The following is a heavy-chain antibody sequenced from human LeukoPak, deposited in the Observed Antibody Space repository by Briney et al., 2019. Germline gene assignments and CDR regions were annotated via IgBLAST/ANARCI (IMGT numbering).Heavy chain of an antibody. V-gene: IGHV3-48*01. J-gene: IGHJ6*03. CDR2: ISSSSSTI. Sequence: GGSLRLSCAASGFTFSSYSMNWVRQAPGKGLEWVSYISSSSSTIYYADSVKGRFTISRDNARNSLYLQMNSLSAEDTAVYYCARDFRAVAESYYYYYMDVWGKGTTVTVSS. D-gene: IGHD6-19*01. CDR3: ARDFRAVAESYYYYYMDV. CDR1: GFTFSSYS.